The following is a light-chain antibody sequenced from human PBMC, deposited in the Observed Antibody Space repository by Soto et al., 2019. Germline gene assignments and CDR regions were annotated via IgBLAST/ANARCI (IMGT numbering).Light chain of an antibody. V-gene: IGLV2-23*02. J-gene: IGLJ1*01. Sequence: QSVLTQPASVSGSPGQWITISCTGTSSDVGAYNLVSWYQQHPGKAPILLIFEVTQRPSGVSYRFSASKSGNTASLTISGLQAGDEGDYYCCSYAGSTSVFGTGTKVTVL. CDR3: CSYAGSTSV. CDR1: SSDVGAYNL. CDR2: EVT.